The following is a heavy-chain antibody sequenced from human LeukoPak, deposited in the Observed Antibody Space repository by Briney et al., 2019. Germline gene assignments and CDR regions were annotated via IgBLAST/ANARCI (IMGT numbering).Heavy chain of an antibody. D-gene: IGHD3-10*02. CDR1: GFTFSSYW. V-gene: IGHV3-74*01. J-gene: IGHJ6*03. Sequence: GGSLRLSCAASGFTFSSYWMHRVRQAPGKGLVWVSRINSDGSSTSYADSVKGRFTISRDNAKNSLYLQMNSLRAEDTAVYYCAELGITMIGGVWGKGTTVTIS. CDR3: AELGITMIGGV. CDR2: INSDGSST.